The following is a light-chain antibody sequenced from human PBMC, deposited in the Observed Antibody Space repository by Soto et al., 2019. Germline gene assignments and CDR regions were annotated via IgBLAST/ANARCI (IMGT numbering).Light chain of an antibody. V-gene: IGKV1-39*01. CDR1: QSISSY. CDR3: QQSYSTPPVT. Sequence: DIQMTQSPSSLSASVGDRVTITCRASQSISSYLNWYQQKPGKAPKLLIYAASSLQSGVPSRFSGSGSGTDFTLTISSLQPEDFATYYCQQSYSTPPVTFGPGIKVDIK. CDR2: AAS. J-gene: IGKJ3*01.